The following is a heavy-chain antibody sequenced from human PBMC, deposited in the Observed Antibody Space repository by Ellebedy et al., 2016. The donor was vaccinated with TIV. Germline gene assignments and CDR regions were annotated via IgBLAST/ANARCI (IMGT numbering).Heavy chain of an antibody. CDR3: ARRGSYGDYAVQVNSWLDS. CDR2: IYQDGSDQ. V-gene: IGHV3-7*01. D-gene: IGHD4-17*01. CDR1: GFNFRSYW. Sequence: PGGSLRLSCAASGFNFRSYWMSWVRQAPGKGLEWVANIYQDGSDQYYVDSVKGRFTISRDNAKNSLFLQMNSLRVEDTAVYYCARRGSYGDYAVQVNSWLDSWGQGTLVTVSS. J-gene: IGHJ5*01.